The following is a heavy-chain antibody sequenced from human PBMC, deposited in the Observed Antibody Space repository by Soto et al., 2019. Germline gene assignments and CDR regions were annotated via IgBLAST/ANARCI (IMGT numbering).Heavy chain of an antibody. Sequence: SVKVSCKASGGTFNNYPITWVRRAPGEGLEWMGGSIPIFGTANYAQKFQGRVTISVDESTSTAYMELSSLRSEDTAVYYCARGRGYSGDDHYYYFDMDVWGQGTTVTVSS. D-gene: IGHD5-12*01. V-gene: IGHV1-69*13. CDR2: SIPIFGTA. CDR3: ARGRGYSGDDHYYYFDMDV. CDR1: GGTFNNYP. J-gene: IGHJ6*02.